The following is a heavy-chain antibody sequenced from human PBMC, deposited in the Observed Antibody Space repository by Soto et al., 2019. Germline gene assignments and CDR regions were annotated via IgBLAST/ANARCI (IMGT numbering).Heavy chain of an antibody. D-gene: IGHD5-18*01. CDR1: GGSISSGDYY. CDR3: ARADSYGLRRAWFDP. J-gene: IGHJ5*02. CDR2: IYYSGST. Sequence: PSETLSLTCTVSGGSISSGDYYWSWIRQPPGKGLEWIGYIYYSGSTYYNPSLKSRVTISVDTSKNQFSLKLSSVTAADTAVYYCARADSYGLRRAWFDPWGQGTLVTVSS. V-gene: IGHV4-30-4*01.